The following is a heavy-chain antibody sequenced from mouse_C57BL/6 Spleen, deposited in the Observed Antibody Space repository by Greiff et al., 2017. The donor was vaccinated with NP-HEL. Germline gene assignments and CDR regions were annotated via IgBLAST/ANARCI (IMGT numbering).Heavy chain of an antibody. CDR3: ARGGAAQATRAMDY. CDR2: ISYSGST. Sequence: EVKLQQSGPGMVKPSQSLSLTCTVTGYSITSGYDWHWIRHFPGNKLEWMGYISYSGSTNYNPSLKSRISITHDTSKNHFFLKLNSVTTEDTATYYCARGGAAQATRAMDYWGQGTSVTVSS. D-gene: IGHD3-2*02. V-gene: IGHV3-1*01. J-gene: IGHJ4*01. CDR1: GYSITSGYD.